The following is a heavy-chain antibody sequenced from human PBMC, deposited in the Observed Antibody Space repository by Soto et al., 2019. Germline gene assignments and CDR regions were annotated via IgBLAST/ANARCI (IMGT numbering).Heavy chain of an antibody. CDR2: IIPIFGTA. CDR1: GGTFSSYA. V-gene: IGHV1-69*01. Sequence: QVQLVQSGAEVKKPGSSVKVSCKASGGTFSSYAISWVRQAPGQGLEWMGGIIPIFGTANYAQKFQGRVTITADESTSTAYMELSCLRSEDTAVYYCATVRGAWFGELLYGWFDPWGQGTLVTVSS. D-gene: IGHD3-10*01. CDR3: ATVRGAWFGELLYGWFDP. J-gene: IGHJ5*02.